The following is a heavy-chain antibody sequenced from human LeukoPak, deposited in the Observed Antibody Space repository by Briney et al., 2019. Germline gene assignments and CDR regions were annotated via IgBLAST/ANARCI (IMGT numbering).Heavy chain of an antibody. Sequence: PGGSLRLSCADSGFNFSKYWMSWVRQAPGKGLEWVANIKPDGGDKYYVDSVKGRFTISRDNANKSLYLQMTSLRVEDTAVYYCARDNREQQLVPPTFDYWGQGTLVTVSS. CDR3: ARDNREQQLVPPTFDY. CDR2: IKPDGGDK. V-gene: IGHV3-7*01. D-gene: IGHD6-13*01. CDR1: GFNFSKYW. J-gene: IGHJ4*02.